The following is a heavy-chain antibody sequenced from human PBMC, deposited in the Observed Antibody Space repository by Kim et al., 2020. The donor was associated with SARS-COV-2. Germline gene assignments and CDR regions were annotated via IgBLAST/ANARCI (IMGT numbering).Heavy chain of an antibody. J-gene: IGHJ4*02. Sequence: APSLKGRISVDPDTSKNQVSLQLNSVTPEDTAVYYCARNYYGSGSYYTFDYWGQGTLVTVSS. CDR3: ARNYYGSGSYYTFDY. V-gene: IGHV6-1*01. D-gene: IGHD3-10*01.